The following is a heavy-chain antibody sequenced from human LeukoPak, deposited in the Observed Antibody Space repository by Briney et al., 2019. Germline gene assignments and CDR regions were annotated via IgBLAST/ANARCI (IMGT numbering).Heavy chain of an antibody. D-gene: IGHD2-15*01. J-gene: IGHJ4*02. CDR3: ARARASGRSGFDY. CDR2: ISGSGGST. Sequence: QAGGSLRLSCAASGFTFSCYAMSWVRQAPGKGLEWVSAISGSGGSTYYADSVKGRFTISRDNAKNSLDLQMNSLRDEDTAVYYCARARASGRSGFDYWGQGTLVTVSS. CDR1: GFTFSCYA. V-gene: IGHV3-23*01.